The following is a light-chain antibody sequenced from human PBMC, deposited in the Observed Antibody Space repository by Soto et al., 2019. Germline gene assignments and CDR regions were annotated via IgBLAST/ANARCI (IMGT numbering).Light chain of an antibody. Sequence: EIVLTQSPATLSLSPGERATLSCRASQSVSGYLAWYQQKPGQAPRLPIYDASNRATGIPVRFSGSGSGTDFTLTISSLEPEDFAVYYCQQRSNWPPGYTFGQGTKLEI. J-gene: IGKJ2*01. CDR1: QSVSGY. V-gene: IGKV3-11*01. CDR2: DAS. CDR3: QQRSNWPPGYT.